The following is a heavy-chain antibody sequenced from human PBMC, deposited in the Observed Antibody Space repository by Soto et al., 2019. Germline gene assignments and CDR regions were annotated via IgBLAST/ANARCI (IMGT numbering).Heavy chain of an antibody. CDR2: ISYDGSNK. V-gene: IGHV3-30*18. CDR1: GFTFSSYG. D-gene: IGHD6-13*01. Sequence: GGSLRLSCAASGFTFSSYGMHWVRQAPGKGLEWVAVISYDGSNKYYADSVKGRFTISRDNSKNTLYLQMNSLRAEDTAVYYCAKVVAAAGSGSYGMDVWGQGTTVTVSS. CDR3: AKVVAAAGSGSYGMDV. J-gene: IGHJ6*02.